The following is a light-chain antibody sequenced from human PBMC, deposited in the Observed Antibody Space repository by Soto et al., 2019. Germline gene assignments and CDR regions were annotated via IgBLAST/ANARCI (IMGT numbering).Light chain of an antibody. CDR1: QSISTY. CDR3: QQYYDSPRT. CDR2: SAS. J-gene: IGKJ1*01. V-gene: IGKV1-39*01. Sequence: DIQMTQSPSSLSASVGDRVTITCRASQSISTYLNWYQQKPGKAPKLLIFSASSFLSGLPSRFSGSGSGTDFTLTISCLQSEDFATYYCQQYYDSPRTFGQGTKVDIK.